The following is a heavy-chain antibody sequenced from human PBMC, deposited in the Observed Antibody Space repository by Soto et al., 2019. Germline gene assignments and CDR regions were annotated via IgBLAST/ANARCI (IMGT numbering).Heavy chain of an antibody. CDR1: GYTFTSYG. CDR2: ISAHNGNT. V-gene: IGHV1-18*01. Sequence: QVHLVQSGAEVKKPGASVKVSCKASGYTFTSYGITWVRQAPGQGLEWMGWISAHNGNTDYAQKLQGRVIVTRDTSTNTAYRELRSLRSDDTAVYYCARGRYGDYWGQGALVTVSS. J-gene: IGHJ4*02. CDR3: ARGRYGDY. D-gene: IGHD1-1*01.